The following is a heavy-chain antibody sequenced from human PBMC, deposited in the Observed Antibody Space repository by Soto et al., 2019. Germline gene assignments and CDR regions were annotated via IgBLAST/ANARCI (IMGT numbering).Heavy chain of an antibody. Sequence: LRLSCAASGFTFSSYGMHWVRQAPGKGLEWVAVISYDGSNKYYADSVKGRFTISRDNSKNTLYLQMNSLRAEDTAVYYCAKDPSVVPAAIPDYWGQGTLVTVSS. D-gene: IGHD2-2*02. CDR3: AKDPSVVPAAIPDY. CDR2: ISYDGSNK. CDR1: GFTFSSYG. J-gene: IGHJ4*02. V-gene: IGHV3-30*18.